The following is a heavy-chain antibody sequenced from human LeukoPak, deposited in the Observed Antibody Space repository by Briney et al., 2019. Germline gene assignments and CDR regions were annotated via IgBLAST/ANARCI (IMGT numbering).Heavy chain of an antibody. Sequence: GASVKVSCKASGYTFTSYGISWVRQAPGQGLEWMGWISAYNGNTNYAQKLQGRVTMTTDTSTSTAYMELRSLRSDDTAVYYCARDRRGIAAAGTLDYWGQGTLVTVSS. J-gene: IGHJ4*02. D-gene: IGHD6-13*01. V-gene: IGHV1-18*01. CDR1: GYTFTSYG. CDR3: ARDRRGIAAAGTLDY. CDR2: ISAYNGNT.